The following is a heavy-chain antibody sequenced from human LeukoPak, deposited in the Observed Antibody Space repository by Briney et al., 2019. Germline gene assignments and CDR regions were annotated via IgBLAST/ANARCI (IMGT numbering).Heavy chain of an antibody. CDR3: ARDLGVAGALDY. D-gene: IGHD1-26*01. Sequence: GGSLRLSCAASGFTFSKYTIHWVRQAPGKGLEYVSAISSNGGTTYHANSVKGRFTISRDNSKNTLYLQMGSLRPEDMAVYYCARDLGVAGALDYWGQGTLVTVSP. J-gene: IGHJ4*01. V-gene: IGHV3-64*01. CDR1: GFTFSKYT. CDR2: ISSNGGTT.